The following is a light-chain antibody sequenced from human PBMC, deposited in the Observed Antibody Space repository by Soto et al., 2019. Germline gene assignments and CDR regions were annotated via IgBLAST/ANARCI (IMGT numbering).Light chain of an antibody. CDR1: QSIVTY. Sequence: DIQMTQSPSSLSASVGDRVTITCRASQSIVTYLNWYLQKPRKAPKLLIYAASNLQSGVPSRFSGSGSGTDFTLTISSLQPEDFATYFCQQSDSTPPWTFGQGTKVEI. CDR3: QQSDSTPPWT. CDR2: AAS. J-gene: IGKJ1*01. V-gene: IGKV1-39*01.